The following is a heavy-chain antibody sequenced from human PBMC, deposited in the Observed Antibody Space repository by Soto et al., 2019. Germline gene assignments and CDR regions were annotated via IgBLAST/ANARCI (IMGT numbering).Heavy chain of an antibody. J-gene: IGHJ5*02. D-gene: IGHD6-13*01. CDR2: ISSSSSYI. CDR3: ARGHLDPAAGWFDP. CDR1: GFTFSSYS. Sequence: GGSLRLSCAASGFTFSSYSMNWVRQAPGKGLEWVSSISSSSSYIYYADSVKGRFTISRDNAKNSLYLQMNSLRAEDTAVYYCARGHLDPAAGWFDPWGQGTLVTVSS. V-gene: IGHV3-21*01.